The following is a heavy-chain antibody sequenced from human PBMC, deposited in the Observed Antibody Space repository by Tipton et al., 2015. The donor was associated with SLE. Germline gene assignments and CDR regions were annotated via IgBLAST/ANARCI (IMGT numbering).Heavy chain of an antibody. V-gene: IGHV3-73*01. CDR1: GFTFSSYS. CDR3: TRPWADAFDI. CDR2: IRSKANSYAT. Sequence: GSLRLSCAASGFTFSSYSMNWVRQAPGKGLEWVGRIRSKANSYATAYAASVKGRFTISRDDSKNTAYLQMNSLKTEDTAVYYCTRPWADAFDIWGQGTMVTVSS. J-gene: IGHJ3*02. D-gene: IGHD7-27*01.